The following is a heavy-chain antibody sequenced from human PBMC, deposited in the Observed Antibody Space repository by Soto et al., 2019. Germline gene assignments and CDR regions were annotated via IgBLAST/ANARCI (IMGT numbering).Heavy chain of an antibody. CDR3: ADKLNSFDY. Sequence: EVQLVESGGVLVQPGGSLRLSCAVSGFTFSNYGMNWVRQAPGKGLEWISYVSGSSSVIFYADSVKGRFTISRDNAKKSLYLQIDSLREEDTAVYYCADKLNSFDYWGPGTLVTVSS. D-gene: IGHD1-26*01. CDR1: GFTFSNYG. CDR2: VSGSSSVI. J-gene: IGHJ4*02. V-gene: IGHV3-48*02.